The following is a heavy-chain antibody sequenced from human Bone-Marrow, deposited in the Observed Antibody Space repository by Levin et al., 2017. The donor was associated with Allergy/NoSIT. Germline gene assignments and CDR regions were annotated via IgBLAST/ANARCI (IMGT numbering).Heavy chain of an antibody. D-gene: IGHD3-10*01. V-gene: IGHV3-7*04. CDR2: INQDGSDK. CDR3: ARDRGPHDY. CDR1: GFTFSSYW. Sequence: GESLKISCAASGFTFSSYWMSWIRQAPGKGLEWVAGINQDGSDKHYVDSVKGRFSISRDNAKKSLFLQMNSLRDEDTAAYYCARDRGPHDYWGQGTLVTVSS. J-gene: IGHJ4*02.